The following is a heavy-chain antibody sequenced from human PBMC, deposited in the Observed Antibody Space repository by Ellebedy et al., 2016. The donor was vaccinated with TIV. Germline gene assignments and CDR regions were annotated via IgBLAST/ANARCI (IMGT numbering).Heavy chain of an antibody. J-gene: IGHJ4*02. CDR2: ISSSGSTI. CDR1: GFTFSDYY. CDR3: ARGVGYCSGGSCYSAAYSY. Sequence: GESLKISXAASGFTFSDYYMSWIRQAPGKGLEWVSYISSSGSTIYYADSVKGRFTISRDNAKNSLYLQMNSLRAEDTAVYYCARGVGYCSGGSCYSAAYSYWGQGTLVTVSS. V-gene: IGHV3-11*01. D-gene: IGHD2-15*01.